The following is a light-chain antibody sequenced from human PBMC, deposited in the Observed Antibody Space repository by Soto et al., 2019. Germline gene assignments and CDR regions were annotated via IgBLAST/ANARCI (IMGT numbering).Light chain of an antibody. CDR2: RSS. CDR3: LQDYNYPYT. Sequence: AIQMTQSPSSLSASVGDRVNITCRASQAIKDDLVWYQQRPGKAPKLLVYRSSKLQNGLPSRFSGSGSGTDFTLTISSLQPEDFATYYCLQDYNYPYTFGQGTKLEI. J-gene: IGKJ2*01. CDR1: QAIKDD. V-gene: IGKV1-6*01.